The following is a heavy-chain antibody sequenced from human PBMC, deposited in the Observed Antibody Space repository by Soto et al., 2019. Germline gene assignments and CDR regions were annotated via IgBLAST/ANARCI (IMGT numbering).Heavy chain of an antibody. CDR1: GDSVSSNSAA. Sequence: SQTLSLTCAISGDSVSSNSAAWNCIIHSPSRVLEWLGRTYYRSKWYNDYAVSVKSRITINPDTSKNQFSLQLNSVTPEDTAVYYCARDGGSSPRGMDVWGQGTTVTVSS. CDR3: ARDGGSSPRGMDV. J-gene: IGHJ6*02. V-gene: IGHV6-1*01. CDR2: TYYRSKWYN. D-gene: IGHD6-6*01.